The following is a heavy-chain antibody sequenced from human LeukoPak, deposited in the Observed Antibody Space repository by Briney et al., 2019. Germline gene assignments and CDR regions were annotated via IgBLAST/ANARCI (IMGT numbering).Heavy chain of an antibody. CDR3: AKDIAAAGTGYYYMDV. CDR1: GFTFDDYA. V-gene: IGHV3-43D*03. D-gene: IGHD6-13*01. J-gene: IGHJ6*03. Sequence: GGSLRLSCAASGFTFDDYAMHWVRQAPGKGLEWVSLISWDGGSTYYADSVKGRFTISRDNSKNSLYLQMNSLRAEDTALYYCAKDIAAAGTGYYYMDVWGKGTTVTVSS. CDR2: ISWDGGST.